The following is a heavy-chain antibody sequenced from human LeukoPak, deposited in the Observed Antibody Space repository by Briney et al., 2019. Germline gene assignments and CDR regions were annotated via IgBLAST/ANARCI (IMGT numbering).Heavy chain of an antibody. CDR1: GYTFTNYD. CDR3: AKDDIVVVAAASDY. Sequence: ASVKVSCKASGYTFTNYDINWVRQAAGQGLEWMGWMNPNSGNTGYAQKFQGRVTMTRDTSIGTAYMELSSLISQDTAVYYCAKDDIVVVAAASDYWGQGTLVTVSS. CDR2: MNPNSGNT. D-gene: IGHD2-15*01. J-gene: IGHJ4*02. V-gene: IGHV1-8*01.